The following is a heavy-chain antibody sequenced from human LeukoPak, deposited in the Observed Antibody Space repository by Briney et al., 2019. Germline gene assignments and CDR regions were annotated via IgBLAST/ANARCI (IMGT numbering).Heavy chain of an antibody. J-gene: IGHJ4*02. D-gene: IGHD2-15*01. CDR2: ISRSSSSM. CDR3: TRGSEWKLLSCDC. CDR1: GFTFSSYS. Sequence: GGSLRLSCAASGFTFSSYSMNWVRQAPGKGLEWVSSISRSSSSMYYADSVRGRFTISRDNAKNSLHLQMNSLRAEDTAVYYCTRGSEWKLLSCDCWGQGTLVTVSS. V-gene: IGHV3-21*01.